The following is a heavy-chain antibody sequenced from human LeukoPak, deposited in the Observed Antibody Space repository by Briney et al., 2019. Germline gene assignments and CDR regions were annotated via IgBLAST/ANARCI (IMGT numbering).Heavy chain of an antibody. V-gene: IGHV3-53*01. CDR3: TRDDDY. CDR1: GFTFSSYW. Sequence: GGSLRLSCAASGFTFSSYWMSWVRQAPGKGLEWISVIYSGGSTFYADSVKGRFTISRDNFKNTLFLQMNSLRAEDTAVYYCTRDDDYWGQGTLVTVSS. CDR2: IYSGGST. J-gene: IGHJ4*02.